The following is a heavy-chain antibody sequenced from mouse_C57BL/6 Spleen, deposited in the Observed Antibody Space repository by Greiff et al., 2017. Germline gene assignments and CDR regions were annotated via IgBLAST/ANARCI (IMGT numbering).Heavy chain of an antibody. V-gene: IGHV1-15*01. D-gene: IGHD4-1*01. Sequence: QVQLQQSGAELVRPGASVTLSCKASGYTFTDYEMHWVKQTPVHGLEWIGAIDPETGGTAYNQKFKGKAILTADKSSSTAYMELRSLTSEDSAVYYCTRDNWDGGYFDYWGQGTTLTVSS. J-gene: IGHJ2*01. CDR1: GYTFTDYE. CDR3: TRDNWDGGYFDY. CDR2: IDPETGGT.